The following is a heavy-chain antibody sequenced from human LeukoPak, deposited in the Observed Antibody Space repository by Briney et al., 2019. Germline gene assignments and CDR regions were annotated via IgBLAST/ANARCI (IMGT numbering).Heavy chain of an antibody. Sequence: SETLSLTCTVSGASISSSSYYWAWIRQPPGKGLEWIGNIYYSGSTYYNPSLKSRVTISVDTSKNQFSLKLSSVTAADTAVYYCARDPRSEELGFDYWGQGTLVTVSS. J-gene: IGHJ4*02. CDR1: GASISSSSYY. D-gene: IGHD1-26*01. V-gene: IGHV4-39*07. CDR3: ARDPRSEELGFDY. CDR2: IYYSGST.